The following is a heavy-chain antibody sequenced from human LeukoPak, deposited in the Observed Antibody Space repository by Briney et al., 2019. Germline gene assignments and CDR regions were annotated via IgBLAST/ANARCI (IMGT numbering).Heavy chain of an antibody. J-gene: IGHJ5*02. D-gene: IGHD2-2*01. CDR3: ASQIPAADMGSFDP. CDR1: GGSISSYY. Sequence: SETLSLTCTVSGGSISSYYWSWIRQPPGKGLEWIGYINYSGSTNYNPSLKSRVTISVDTSKNQFSLKLSSVTAADTAVYYCASQIPAADMGSFDPWGQGTLVTVSS. V-gene: IGHV4-59*01. CDR2: INYSGST.